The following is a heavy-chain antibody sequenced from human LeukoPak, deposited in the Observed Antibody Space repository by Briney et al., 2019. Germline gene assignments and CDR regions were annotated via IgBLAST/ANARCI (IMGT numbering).Heavy chain of an antibody. D-gene: IGHD6-19*01. CDR1: RFTFSNYA. CDR3: AKGPLKEMAGTTWDY. Sequence: TGGSLRLSCAASRFTFSNYAMSWVRQAPGKGLEWVSGVSVSGSSTHYADSMKGRFTISRDNSKNTVYLQMNSLTAEDTAVYYCAKGPLKEMAGTTWDYWGQGTLVTVSS. CDR2: VSVSGSST. J-gene: IGHJ4*02. V-gene: IGHV3-23*01.